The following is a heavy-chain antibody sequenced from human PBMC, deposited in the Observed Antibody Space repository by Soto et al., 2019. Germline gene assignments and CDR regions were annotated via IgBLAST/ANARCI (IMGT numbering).Heavy chain of an antibody. J-gene: IGHJ5*02. CDR2: IYSSGST. CDR3: ASSSEYDNWFDP. D-gene: IGHD3-22*01. V-gene: IGHV4-30-4*01. CDR1: GGSISSGDYY. Sequence: KPSETLSLTCTVSGGSISSGDYYWSWIRQPPGKGLEWIGYIYSSGSTYYNPSLKSRVTISVDTSKNQFSLKLSSVTAADTAVYYCASSSEYDNWFDPWGQGTLVIVSS.